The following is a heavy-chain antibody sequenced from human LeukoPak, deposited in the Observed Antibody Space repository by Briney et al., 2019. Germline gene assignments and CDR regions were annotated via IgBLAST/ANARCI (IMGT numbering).Heavy chain of an antibody. V-gene: IGHV4-61*02. CDR1: GGSISSGSYD. CDR3: ARGTGNAFDI. D-gene: IGHD1-14*01. CDR2: VYTSGST. Sequence: SETLSLTFTVSGGSISSGSYDWSWIRQPAGKGLDWIGRVYTSGSTNYKPSLKSRVTISVDTSKNQFSLKLSSVTAADTAVYYCARGTGNAFDIWGQGTMVTVS. J-gene: IGHJ3*02.